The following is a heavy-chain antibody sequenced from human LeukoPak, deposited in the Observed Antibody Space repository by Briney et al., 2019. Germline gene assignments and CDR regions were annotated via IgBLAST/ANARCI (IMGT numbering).Heavy chain of an antibody. Sequence: GGSLRLSCAASGFTFSNYYMNWVRQAPGKGLEWVSYISSSSSTIYYADSVKGRFTISRDNAKNSLYLQMNSLRAEDTAVYYCARVGDDFWSGYYMMDYYYYYYMDVWGKGTTVTVSS. CDR2: ISSSSSTI. J-gene: IGHJ6*03. CDR3: ARVGDDFWSGYYMMDYYYYYYMDV. V-gene: IGHV3-48*01. D-gene: IGHD3-3*01. CDR1: GFTFSNYY.